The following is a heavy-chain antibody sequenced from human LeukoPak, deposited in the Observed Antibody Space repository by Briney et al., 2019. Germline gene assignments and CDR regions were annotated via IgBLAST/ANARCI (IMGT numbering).Heavy chain of an antibody. CDR1: GFTFSSYG. V-gene: IGHV3-30*19. Sequence: GRSLRLSCAASGFTFSSYGMHWVRQAPGKGLEWVAVISYDGSNKYYADSVKGRFTISRDNSKNTLYLQMNSLRAEDTAVYYCARVGSSGYDAFDIWGPGKTVPVSS. J-gene: IGHJ3*02. CDR2: ISYDGSNK. D-gene: IGHD6-19*01. CDR3: ARVGSSGYDAFDI.